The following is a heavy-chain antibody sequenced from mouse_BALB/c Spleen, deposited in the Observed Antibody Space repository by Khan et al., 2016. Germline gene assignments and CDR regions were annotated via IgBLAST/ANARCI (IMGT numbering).Heavy chain of an antibody. V-gene: IGHV3-2*02. D-gene: IGHD1-1*01. CDR1: GYSITSDYA. J-gene: IGHJ2*01. CDR2: ISYSGST. CDR3: ARDTTVVAKDYFDY. Sequence: EVQLQESGPGLVKPSQSLSLTCTVTGYSITSDYAWNWIRQFPGNKLEWMGYISYSGSTSYNPSLKSRISITRDTSKNQFFLQLNSVTTEDTATSYCARDTTVVAKDYFDYWGQGTTLTVSS.